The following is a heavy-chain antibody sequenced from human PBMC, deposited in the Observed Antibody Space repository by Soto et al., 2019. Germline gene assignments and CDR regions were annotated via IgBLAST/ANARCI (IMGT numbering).Heavy chain of an antibody. Sequence: EVQLVESGGGLVQPGGSLRLSCAASGLIFSDYHMDWVRQAPGKGLEWVGRIRRKANSYTTEYAASVKGRFTISRDDSKNSLYLQMNSLKSEDTAVYYCAMLGGVSGGSSGMDVWGQGTTVTVSS. CDR2: IRRKANSYTT. CDR3: AMLGGVSGGSSGMDV. CDR1: GLIFSDYH. J-gene: IGHJ6*02. D-gene: IGHD2-15*01. V-gene: IGHV3-72*01.